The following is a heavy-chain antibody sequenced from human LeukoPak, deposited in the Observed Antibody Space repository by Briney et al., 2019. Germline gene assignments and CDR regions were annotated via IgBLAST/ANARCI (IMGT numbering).Heavy chain of an antibody. D-gene: IGHD6-19*01. CDR3: ARDIIATEYSSGWYPTD. Sequence: RPGGSLRLSCAASGFTFDGYGMSWVRHAPGKGLEWVSGINWNGGSTGYADSVKGRFTISRDNANNSLYLQMNSLRAEDTALYHCARDIIATEYSSGWYPTDWGQGTLVTVSS. J-gene: IGHJ4*02. CDR1: GFTFDGYG. CDR2: INWNGGST. V-gene: IGHV3-20*01.